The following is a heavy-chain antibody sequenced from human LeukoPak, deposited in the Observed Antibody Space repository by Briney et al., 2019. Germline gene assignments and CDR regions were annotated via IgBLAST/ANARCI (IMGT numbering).Heavy chain of an antibody. CDR3: TTEPLRSKGGYNWSSPRNFDY. CDR2: IKSKTDGGTT. Sequence: GGSLRLSCAASGFTFSNAWMSWVRQAPGKGLEWVGRIKSKTDGGTTDYAAPVKGRFTISRDDSKNTLYLQMNSLKTEDTAVYYCTTEPLRSKGGYNWSSPRNFDYWGQGTLVTVSS. J-gene: IGHJ4*02. D-gene: IGHD5-24*01. V-gene: IGHV3-15*01. CDR1: GFTFSNAW.